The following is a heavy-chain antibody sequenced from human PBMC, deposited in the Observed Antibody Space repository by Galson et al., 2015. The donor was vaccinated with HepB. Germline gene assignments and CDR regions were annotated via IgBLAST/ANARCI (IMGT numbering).Heavy chain of an antibody. Sequence: SVKVSCKASGYTLTSYGISWVRQAPGQGLEWMGWISAYNGNTNYAQKLQGRVTMTTDTSTSTAYMELRSLRSDDTAVYYCARSAVTTGGSWYFDLWGRGTLVTVSS. D-gene: IGHD4-17*01. CDR2: ISAYNGNT. J-gene: IGHJ2*01. CDR1: GYTLTSYG. CDR3: ARSAVTTGGSWYFDL. V-gene: IGHV1-18*01.